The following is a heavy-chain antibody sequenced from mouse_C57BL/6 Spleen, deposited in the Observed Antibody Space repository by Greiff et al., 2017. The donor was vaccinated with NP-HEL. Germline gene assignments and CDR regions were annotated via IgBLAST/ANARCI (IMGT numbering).Heavy chain of an antibody. Sequence: VQLQQSGPELVKPGASVKISCKASGYAFSSSWMNWVKQRPGKGLEWIGRIYPGDGDTNYNGKFKGKATLTADKSSSTAYMQLSSLTSEDSAVYFCAREVSFYDGYYGRFAYWGQGTLVTVSA. CDR2: IYPGDGDT. J-gene: IGHJ3*01. D-gene: IGHD2-3*01. CDR1: GYAFSSSW. V-gene: IGHV1-82*01. CDR3: AREVSFYDGYYGRFAY.